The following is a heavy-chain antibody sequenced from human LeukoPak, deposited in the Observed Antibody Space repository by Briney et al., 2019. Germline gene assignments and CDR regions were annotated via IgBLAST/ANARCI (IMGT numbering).Heavy chain of an antibody. CDR2: ISPSGGST. CDR3: ARDSSGYYPDFDY. CDR1: GYTFTSNY. J-gene: IGHJ4*02. V-gene: IGHV1-46*01. Sequence: ASVKVSCKAFGYTFTSNYMHWVRQAPGQGPEWMGVISPSGGSTTYAQKFQGRVTMTRDTSISTAYMELSRLRSDDTAVYYCARDSSGYYPDFDYWGQGTLVTVSS. D-gene: IGHD3-22*01.